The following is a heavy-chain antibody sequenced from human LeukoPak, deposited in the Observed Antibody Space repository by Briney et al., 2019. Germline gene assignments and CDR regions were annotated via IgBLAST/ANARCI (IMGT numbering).Heavy chain of an antibody. CDR2: MNSDGRSR. CDR3: AREDPRTGYWFFDL. J-gene: IGHJ2*01. CDR1: GFTFSNYW. Sequence: PGRSLRLSCAASGFTFSNYWMHWVRQAPGKGLVWVSRMNSDGRSRTYADSAKGRFTISRDNAKNTLYLQMNSLGVEDTAVYFCAREDPRTGYWFFDLWGRGTLVTVSS. V-gene: IGHV3-74*03.